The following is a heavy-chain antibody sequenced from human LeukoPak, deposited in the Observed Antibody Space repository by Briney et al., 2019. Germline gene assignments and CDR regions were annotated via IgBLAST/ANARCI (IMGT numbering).Heavy chain of an antibody. CDR2: IKQDGSEK. D-gene: IGHD1-1*01. J-gene: IGHJ6*02. CDR3: ASLSWNDVDYHYYGMDV. CDR1: GFSFSSYW. V-gene: IGHV3-7*01. Sequence: GGSLRLSCAASGFSFSSYWMRWVRQAPGKGLKWVANIKQDGSEKYYVDSVKGRFTISRDNAKNSLYLQMNSLRAEDTAVYYCASLSWNDVDYHYYGMDVWGQGTTVTVSS.